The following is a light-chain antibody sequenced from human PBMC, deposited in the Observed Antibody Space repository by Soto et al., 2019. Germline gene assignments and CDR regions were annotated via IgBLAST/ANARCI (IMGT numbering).Light chain of an antibody. V-gene: IGLV1-51*01. J-gene: IGLJ2*01. CDR2: DNN. CDR1: SSNIGNNY. CDR3: GTWDSSLSAVV. Sequence: QSVLTQPPSVCAAPGQKVTISCSGSSSNIGNNYVSWYQQLPGTAPKLLIYDNNKRPSGIPDRFSGSKSGTSATLDITGLQTGDEADYYCGTWDSSLSAVVFGGGTKLTVL.